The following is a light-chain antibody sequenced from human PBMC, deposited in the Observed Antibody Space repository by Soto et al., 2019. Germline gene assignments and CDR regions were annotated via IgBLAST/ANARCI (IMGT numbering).Light chain of an antibody. CDR3: QSDDTINQAGI. J-gene: IGLJ2*01. CDR2: QDN. Sequence: NFMLTQPHSVSESPGKTVTISCTRSSGSIARNYVQWYQQRPGGAPTTVIYQDNQRPSGVPDRFSGSIDSSSNSASLTISGLKTEDEADYYCQSDDTINQAGIFGGGTKLTVL. CDR1: SGSIARNY. V-gene: IGLV6-57*04.